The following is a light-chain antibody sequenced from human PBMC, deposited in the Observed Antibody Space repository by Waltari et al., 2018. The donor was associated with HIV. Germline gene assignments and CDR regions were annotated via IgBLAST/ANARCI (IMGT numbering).Light chain of an antibody. CDR3: GTWDRSMDGGV. CDR2: DND. J-gene: IGLJ2*01. Sequence: QSVLTQPPSVSAAPGQKVAISCSVSSSNIGHDFVSWYQHVPGSAPKLLIYDNDKRPSGIPDRFSGSKSGTSATLDITGLQTGDGADYYCGTWDRSMDGGVFGGGTKLTVL. V-gene: IGLV1-51*01. CDR1: SSNIGHDF.